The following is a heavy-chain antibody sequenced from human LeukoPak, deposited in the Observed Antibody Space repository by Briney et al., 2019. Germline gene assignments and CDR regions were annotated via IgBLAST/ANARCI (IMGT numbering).Heavy chain of an antibody. D-gene: IGHD6-6*01. CDR1: GGTFSSYA. J-gene: IGHJ4*02. Sequence: SVKVSCKASGGTFSSYAISWVRQAPGQGLEWMGGIIPIFGTANYAQKFQGRVTITADESTSTAYMELSSLRSEDTAVYYCARVRGSSSSKAVVGYFDYWGQGTLVTVSS. CDR2: IIPIFGTA. CDR3: ARVRGSSSSKAVVGYFDY. V-gene: IGHV1-69*13.